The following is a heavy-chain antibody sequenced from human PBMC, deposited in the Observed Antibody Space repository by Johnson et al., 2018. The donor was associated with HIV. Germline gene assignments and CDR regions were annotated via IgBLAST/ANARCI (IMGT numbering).Heavy chain of an antibody. CDR1: GFSFSTYT. D-gene: IGHD3-3*01. Sequence: EVQLVESGGGLVQPGGSLRLSCAVSGFSFSTYTMNWVRHVPGKGLEYVSGISSNGDSTFYAKSVQGRFTISRDNSKNKLYLQMGSLRAEDTAVYYCTSRGVFRLNAFDIWGQGTMVTVSS. CDR2: ISSNGDST. V-gene: IGHV3-64*01. CDR3: TSRGVFRLNAFDI. J-gene: IGHJ3*02.